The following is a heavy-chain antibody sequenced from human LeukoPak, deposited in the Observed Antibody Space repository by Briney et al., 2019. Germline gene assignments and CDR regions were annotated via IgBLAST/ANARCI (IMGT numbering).Heavy chain of an antibody. CDR1: GDSVSSNLIA. D-gene: IGHD3-9*01. Sequence: SHTLSLTCAISGDSVSSNLIAWNWIRQSPPTGLEWLGRTYYSSKWFNEYAVSVRGRINVNLDTSTNQLSLQLHSVTPEDTAVYACARGRYSGFDYWGQGTMVTVSS. V-gene: IGHV6-1*01. J-gene: IGHJ3*01. CDR3: ARGRYSGFDY. CDR2: TYYSSKWFN.